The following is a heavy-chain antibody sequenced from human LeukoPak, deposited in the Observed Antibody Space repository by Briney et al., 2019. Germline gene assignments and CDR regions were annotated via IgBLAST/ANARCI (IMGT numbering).Heavy chain of an antibody. J-gene: IGHJ3*02. Sequence: GGSQRLSCAASGFTFSSYWMYWVRQAPGKGLVWVSRIDTDGSSKSYADSVKGRFTISRDNAKNTLYLQMNSLRVEDTAEYYCARGSDTSSWYGAFDIWGQGTMVTVSS. CDR1: GFTFSSYW. CDR3: ARGSDTSSWYGAFDI. CDR2: IDTDGSSK. V-gene: IGHV3-74*01. D-gene: IGHD6-13*01.